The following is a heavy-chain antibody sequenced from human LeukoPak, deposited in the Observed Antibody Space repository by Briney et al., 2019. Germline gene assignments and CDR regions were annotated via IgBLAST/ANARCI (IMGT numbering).Heavy chain of an antibody. J-gene: IGHJ5*02. D-gene: IGHD4-17*01. CDR1: GYTFTGYY. V-gene: IGHV1-2*02. CDR3: ARVATVTTRAWFDP. CDR2: INPNSGGT. Sequence: GASVKVSCKASGYTFTGYYMHWVRQAPGQGLEWMGWINPNSGGTNYAQKFQGRATMTRDTSISTAYMELSRLRSDDTAVHYCARVATVTTRAWFDPWGQGTLVTVSS.